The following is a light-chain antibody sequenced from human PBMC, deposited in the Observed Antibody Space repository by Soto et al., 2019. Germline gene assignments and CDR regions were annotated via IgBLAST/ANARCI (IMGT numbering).Light chain of an antibody. CDR3: QQSYSTPFT. CDR1: QSISSY. Sequence: DIQMTQSPSSLSASVGDRVTITCRASQSISSYLNWYQQKPGKAPKLLIYPASSLQSGVPSRFSGSGSGTDFTLTISSLQPEDFATYYCQQSYSTPFTFGPGNKVYIK. J-gene: IGKJ3*01. CDR2: PAS. V-gene: IGKV1-39*01.